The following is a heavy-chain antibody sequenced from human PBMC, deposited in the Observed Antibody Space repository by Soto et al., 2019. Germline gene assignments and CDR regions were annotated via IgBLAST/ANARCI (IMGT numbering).Heavy chain of an antibody. Sequence: GGSLRLSCAASGSTFSGSAMHWVRQASGKGLEWVGRIRSKANSYATAYAASVKGRFTISRDDSKNTAYLQMNSLKTEDAAVYYCTRHEGYSNYALGYYYYMDVWGKGTTVTVSS. CDR3: TRHEGYSNYALGYYYYMDV. V-gene: IGHV3-73*01. D-gene: IGHD4-4*01. CDR1: GSTFSGSA. CDR2: IRSKANSYAT. J-gene: IGHJ6*03.